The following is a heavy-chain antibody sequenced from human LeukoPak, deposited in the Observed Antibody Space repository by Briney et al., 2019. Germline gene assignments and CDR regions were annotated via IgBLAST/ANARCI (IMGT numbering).Heavy chain of an antibody. CDR1: GYTFTSYG. CDR3: ARDLVIVVVPAATVNWFDP. Sequence: ASVKVSCKASGYTFTSYGISWVRQAPGQRLEWMGWISAYNGNTNYAQKLQGRVTMTTDTSTSTAYMELRSLRSDDTAVYYCARDLVIVVVPAATVNWFDPWGQGTLVTVSS. D-gene: IGHD2-2*03. V-gene: IGHV1-18*01. CDR2: ISAYNGNT. J-gene: IGHJ5*02.